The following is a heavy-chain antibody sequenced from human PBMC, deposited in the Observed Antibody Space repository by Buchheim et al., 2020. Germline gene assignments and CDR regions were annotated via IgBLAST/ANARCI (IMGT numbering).Heavy chain of an antibody. CDR2: ISYDGSNK. J-gene: IGHJ4*02. V-gene: IGHV3-30*18. CDR3: AKDHGTLRADRGGYSYSNDY. D-gene: IGHD5-18*01. CDR1: GFTFSSYG. Sequence: QVQLVESGGGVVQPGRSLRLSCAASGFTFSSYGMHWVRQAPGKGLEWVAVISYDGSNKYYADSVKGRFTISRDNSKNTLYLQMNSLRAEDTAVYYCAKDHGTLRADRGGYSYSNDYWGQGTL.